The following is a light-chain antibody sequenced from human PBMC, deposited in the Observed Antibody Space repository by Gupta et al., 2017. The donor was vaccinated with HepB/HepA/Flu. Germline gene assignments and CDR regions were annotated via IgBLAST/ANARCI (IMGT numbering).Light chain of an antibody. J-gene: IGKJ3*01. CDR3: QQLNSYPRAT. CDR1: QGINSY. V-gene: IGKV1-9*01. CDR2: AAS. Sequence: DIQLTQSPSFLSASVGDRVTITCRASQGINSYLAWYQQIPGKAPKLLIYAASTLQSGVPSRFSGSGSGTEFTLTISRRQPEDFATYYCQQLNSYPRATFGHGTRVDIK.